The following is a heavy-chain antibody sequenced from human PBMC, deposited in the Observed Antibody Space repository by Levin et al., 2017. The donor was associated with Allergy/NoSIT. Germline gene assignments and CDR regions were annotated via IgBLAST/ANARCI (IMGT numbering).Heavy chain of an antibody. Sequence: LSLTCAASGFTFSSYAMSWVRQAPGKGLEWVSAISGSGGSTYYADSVKGRFTISRDNSKNTLYLQMNSLRAEDTAVYYCAPSPSYSSSWYRYWGQGTLVTVSS. CDR2: ISGSGGST. V-gene: IGHV3-23*01. CDR1: GFTFSSYA. J-gene: IGHJ4*02. D-gene: IGHD6-13*01. CDR3: APSPSYSSSWYRY.